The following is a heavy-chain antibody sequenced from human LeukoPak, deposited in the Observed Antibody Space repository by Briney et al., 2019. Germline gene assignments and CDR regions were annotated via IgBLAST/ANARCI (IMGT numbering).Heavy chain of an antibody. CDR1: GGTFNNYA. J-gene: IGHJ6*03. Sequence: SVKVSCKTSGGTFNNYAISWVRRAPGQGLEWMGSIIVMLDRSNYAQKSQARVTVTADKSTDTAYMHLNGPRSDDTAVYYCVREGYCNGRSCYGYYHYYYMDVWGNGTTVTVSS. CDR2: IIVMLDRS. V-gene: IGHV1-69*04. D-gene: IGHD2-15*01. CDR3: VREGYCNGRSCYGYYHYYYMDV.